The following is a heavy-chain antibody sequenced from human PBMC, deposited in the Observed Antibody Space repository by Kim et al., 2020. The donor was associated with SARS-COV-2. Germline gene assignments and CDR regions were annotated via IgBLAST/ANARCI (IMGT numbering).Heavy chain of an antibody. CDR1: GFTVSSNY. CDR2: IYSGGST. CDR3: ATSLSYGYIHF. D-gene: IGHD5-18*01. J-gene: IGHJ4*02. Sequence: GGSLRLSCAASGFTVSSNYMSWVRQAPGKGLEWVSVIYSGGSTYYSDSVKGRFTISSDNSKNTLYLQMNSLRAEATAVFYCATSLSYGYIHFCGQGTLV. V-gene: IGHV3-66*01.